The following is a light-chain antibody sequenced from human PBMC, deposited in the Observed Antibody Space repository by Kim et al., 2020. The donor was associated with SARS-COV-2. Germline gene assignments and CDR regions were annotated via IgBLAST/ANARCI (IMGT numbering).Light chain of an antibody. CDR3: QQYGSAPQT. J-gene: IGKJ2*01. CDR2: NGS. Sequence: LPPGERAPLACRASQTVTSSYVAWYQHKPGQAPRLLIYNGSRRATGIPDRFSGSGSGTDFTLTISRLEPEDFAVYCCQQYGSAPQTFGQGTKLEI. V-gene: IGKV3-20*01. CDR1: QTVTSSY.